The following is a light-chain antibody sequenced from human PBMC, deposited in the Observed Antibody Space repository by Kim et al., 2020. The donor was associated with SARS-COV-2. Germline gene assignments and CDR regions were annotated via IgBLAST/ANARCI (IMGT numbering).Light chain of an antibody. CDR3: QQYSTFPLT. Sequence: VGDRVTFTSRAGQAINNHLAWFQQKSGKAPKCLIYAASTLQSGVPSKFSGSGFGTDFTLTISSLQPEDFATYYCQQYSTFPLTFGGGTKVDIK. V-gene: IGKV1-16*02. CDR1: QAINNH. CDR2: AAS. J-gene: IGKJ4*01.